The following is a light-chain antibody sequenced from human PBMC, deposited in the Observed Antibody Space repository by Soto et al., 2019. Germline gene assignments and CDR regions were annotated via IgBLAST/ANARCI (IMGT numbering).Light chain of an antibody. CDR2: VAS. CDR1: QSISSY. J-gene: IGKJ2*01. Sequence: DIQMTQSPSSLSASVGDRVTITCRASQSISSYLNWYQQKPGKAPNLLIYVASSLQSGDPSRFSGSGSGTDFTLTISSLQPEDFATYYCQQSYSSPYTFGQGTKLEIK. CDR3: QQSYSSPYT. V-gene: IGKV1-39*01.